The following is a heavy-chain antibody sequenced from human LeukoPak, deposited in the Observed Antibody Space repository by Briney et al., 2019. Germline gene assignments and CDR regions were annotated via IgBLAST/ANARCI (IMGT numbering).Heavy chain of an antibody. D-gene: IGHD3-16*01. CDR2: IYPSDSDT. CDR1: GFSFTTYW. V-gene: IGHV5-51*01. CDR3: ARRYGGGGREYFHH. Sequence: GESLKISCKGSGFSFTTYWIGWVRQMPGEGLEWMGIIYPSDSDTTYSPSFQGQVTISADKSISTAYLQWSSLKASDTAMYYCARRYGGGGREYFHHWGQGTLVTVSS. J-gene: IGHJ1*01.